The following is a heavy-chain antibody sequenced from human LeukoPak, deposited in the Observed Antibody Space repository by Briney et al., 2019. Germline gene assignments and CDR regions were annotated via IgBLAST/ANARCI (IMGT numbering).Heavy chain of an antibody. CDR1: GYTFTGYY. CDR3: AREVSWYSDAFDI. D-gene: IGHD6-13*01. Sequence: ASVKVSCKASGYTFTGYYMHWVRQAPGQGLEWMGWINPNSGGTNYAQKFQGRVTMTRDTSISTAYLELSRLRSDDRAVYYCAREVSWYSDAFDIWGQGTMVTVSS. V-gene: IGHV1-2*02. J-gene: IGHJ3*02. CDR2: INPNSGGT.